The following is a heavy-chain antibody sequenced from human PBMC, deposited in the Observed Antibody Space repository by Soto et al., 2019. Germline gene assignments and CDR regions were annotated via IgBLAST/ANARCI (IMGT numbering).Heavy chain of an antibody. J-gene: IGHJ4*02. CDR3: ARRRDGYKYFDY. Sequence: SETLSLTCTVSGDSISGSPFYWGWIRQPPGKGLEWIGSMYYSGSTYKNPSLQSRVTISVDTSKNQFSLDLTSVTAADTSVYYCARRRDGYKYFDYWGQGSLVT. V-gene: IGHV4-39*01. CDR2: MYYSGST. D-gene: IGHD5-12*01. CDR1: GDSISGSPFY.